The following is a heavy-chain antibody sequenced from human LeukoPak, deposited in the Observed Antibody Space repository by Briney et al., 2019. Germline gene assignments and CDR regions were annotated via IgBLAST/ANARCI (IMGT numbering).Heavy chain of an antibody. CDR2: MNPNSGNT. V-gene: IGHV1-8*03. CDR1: GYTFTSYD. J-gene: IGHJ4*02. Sequence: GASVKVSCKASGYTFTSYDINWVRQATGQGLEWMGWMNPNSGNTGYAQKFQGRVTITRNTSISTAYIELSSLRSEDTAVYYCALVGLYGSGSSFFYWGQGTLVTVSS. D-gene: IGHD3-10*01. CDR3: ALVGLYGSGSSFFY.